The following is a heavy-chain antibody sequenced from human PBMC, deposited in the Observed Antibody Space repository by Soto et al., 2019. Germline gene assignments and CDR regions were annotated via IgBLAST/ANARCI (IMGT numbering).Heavy chain of an antibody. CDR3: ARGGSGYTWFNEF. J-gene: IGHJ4*02. Sequence: SVKVSCKASGGLFSSYPISWVRQVPGQGLEWMGVIIPVFQTAYYTQRFQGRVTITADESTNTAYMELSSLRSEDTAIYYCARGGSGYTWFNEFWGQGTLVTVSS. D-gene: IGHD3-22*01. CDR2: IIPVFQTA. CDR1: GGLFSSYP. V-gene: IGHV1-69*13.